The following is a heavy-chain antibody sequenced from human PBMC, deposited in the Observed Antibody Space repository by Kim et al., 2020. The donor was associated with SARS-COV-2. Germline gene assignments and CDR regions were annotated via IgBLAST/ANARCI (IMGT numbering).Heavy chain of an antibody. CDR3: ARSHYYDSSGYDQYFDY. CDR2: ISYDGSNK. V-gene: IGHV3-30*04. Sequence: GGSLRLSCAASGFTFSSYAMHWVRQAPGKGLEWVAVISYDGSNKYYADSVKGRFTISRDNSKNTLYLQMNSLRAEDTAVYYCARSHYYDSSGYDQYFDY. D-gene: IGHD3-22*01. J-gene: IGHJ4*01. CDR1: GFTFSSYA.